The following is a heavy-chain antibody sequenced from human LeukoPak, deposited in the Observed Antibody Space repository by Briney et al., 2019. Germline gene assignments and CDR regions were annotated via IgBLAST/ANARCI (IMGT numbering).Heavy chain of an antibody. CDR1: GFTFSSYA. J-gene: IGHJ5*02. CDR3: AKETIVGALDWFDP. Sequence: GGSLRLSCAASGFTFSSYAMSWVRQAPGRGLEWVSAISGSGGSTYYADSVKGRFIISRDNSKNTLYLQMNSLTAEDTALYYCAKETIVGALDWFDPWGQGTLVTVSS. CDR2: ISGSGGST. V-gene: IGHV3-23*01. D-gene: IGHD1-26*01.